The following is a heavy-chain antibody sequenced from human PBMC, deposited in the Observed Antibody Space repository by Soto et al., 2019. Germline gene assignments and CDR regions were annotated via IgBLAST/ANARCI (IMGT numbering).Heavy chain of an antibody. CDR3: AIPLPKQQLVRGAFDH. CDR2: SIPVFGTA. CDR1: GGTFRNYA. J-gene: IGHJ4*02. Sequence: QVQLLQSGAEVKKPGSSVKLSCKTSGGTFRNYAINWVRQAPGQGLEWMGGSIPVFGTANYAQTFQGRFKITADESTNTAYMELSSLRSEDTAVYYCAIPLPKQQLVRGAFDHWGQGTLVTVAS. D-gene: IGHD6-13*01. V-gene: IGHV1-69*01.